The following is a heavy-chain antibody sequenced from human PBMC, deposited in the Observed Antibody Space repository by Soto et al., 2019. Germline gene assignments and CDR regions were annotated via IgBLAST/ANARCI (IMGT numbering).Heavy chain of an antibody. CDR3: ARVPDR. D-gene: IGHD2-2*01. V-gene: IGHV4-30-2*01. Sequence: SETLSLTCAVSGGSISSGGYSWGWIRQPPGKGLEWIGYIYHSGSTYYNPSLKSRVTISVDRSKNQFSLKLSSVTAADTAVYYCARVPDRWGQGTLGTVS. CDR1: GGSISSGGYS. CDR2: IYHSGST. J-gene: IGHJ4*02.